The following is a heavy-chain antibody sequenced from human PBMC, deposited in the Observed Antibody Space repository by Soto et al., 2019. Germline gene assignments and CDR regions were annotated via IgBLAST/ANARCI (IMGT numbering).Heavy chain of an antibody. Sequence: QITLKESGPTLVKPTETLTLTCTVSGFSLSSSGVGVAWIRQPPGKAPEWHALIYWDDDKRYSPSLKTRLTITKDTSKNQLVLIMTIMDPVDTATDYCAHRRLGDGYNWFDPWGQGTLVTVSS. V-gene: IGHV2-5*02. J-gene: IGHJ5*02. D-gene: IGHD3-16*01. CDR3: AHRRLGDGYNWFDP. CDR1: GFSLSSSGVG. CDR2: IYWDDDK.